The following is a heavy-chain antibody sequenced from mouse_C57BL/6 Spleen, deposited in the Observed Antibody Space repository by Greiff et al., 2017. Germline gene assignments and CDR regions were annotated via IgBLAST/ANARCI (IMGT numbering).Heavy chain of an antibody. V-gene: IGHV5-9-1*02. CDR1: GFTFSSYA. Sequence: DVHLVESGEGLVKPGGSLKLSCAASGFTFSSYAMSWVRQTPEKRLEWVAYISSGGDYIYYADTVKGRFTISRDNARNTLYLQMSSLKSEDTAMYYCTREDYYGSSLYAMDYWGQGTSVTVSS. CDR3: TREDYYGSSLYAMDY. CDR2: ISSGGDYI. J-gene: IGHJ4*01. D-gene: IGHD1-1*01.